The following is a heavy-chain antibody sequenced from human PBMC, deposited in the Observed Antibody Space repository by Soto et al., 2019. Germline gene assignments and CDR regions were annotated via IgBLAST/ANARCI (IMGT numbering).Heavy chain of an antibody. CDR2: ISGSGGST. J-gene: IGHJ5*02. CDR1: GFTFSSYA. Sequence: LRLSCAASGFTFSSYAMSWVRQAAVEGLEWVSAISGSGGSTYYADSVKGRFTISRDNSKNTLYLQMKSLRAEDTAVYYCAKDAVATYYYDSSGYWNWFEPWGQGTLVTVSS. V-gene: IGHV3-23*01. CDR3: AKDAVATYYYDSSGYWNWFEP. D-gene: IGHD3-22*01.